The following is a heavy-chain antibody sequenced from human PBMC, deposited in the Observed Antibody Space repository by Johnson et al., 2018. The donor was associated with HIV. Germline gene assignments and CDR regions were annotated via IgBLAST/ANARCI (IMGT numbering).Heavy chain of an antibody. V-gene: IGHV3-20*04. D-gene: IGHD3-16*01. CDR3: ARDWDPGEPMGAFDI. CDR1: GFTFDDYG. J-gene: IGHJ3*02. CDR2: IYSGGSI. Sequence: VQLVESGGSVVRPGGSLRVSCAASGFTFDDYGMSWVRQAPGKGLEWVSVIYSGGSIGYADSVRGRFTIARDNAKNSLYLQMNSLRAEDTAVYYCARDWDPGEPMGAFDIWGQGTMVTVSS.